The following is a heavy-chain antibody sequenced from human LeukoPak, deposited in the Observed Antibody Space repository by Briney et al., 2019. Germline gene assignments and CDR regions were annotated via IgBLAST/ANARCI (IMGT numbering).Heavy chain of an antibody. V-gene: IGHV3-23*01. CDR1: GFTFSSYA. CDR3: AKDQNWDLSFYYYYGMDV. CDR2: ISGSGGST. D-gene: IGHD7-27*01. J-gene: IGHJ6*02. Sequence: PGGSLRLSCAASGFTFSSYAMSWVRQAPGKGLEWVSAISGSGGSTYYADSVKGRFTISRDNSKNTLYLQMNSLRAEDTAVYYCAKDQNWDLSFYYYYGMDVWGQGTTVTVSS.